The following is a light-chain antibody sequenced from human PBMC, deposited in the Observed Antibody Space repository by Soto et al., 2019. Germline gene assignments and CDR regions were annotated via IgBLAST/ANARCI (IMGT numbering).Light chain of an antibody. CDR2: STN. CDR1: SSNIGSNT. CDR3: AAWDDSLNGHVV. J-gene: IGLJ2*01. V-gene: IGLV1-44*01. Sequence: QSVLTQPPSASGIPGQRVTIACSGSSSNIGSNTVNWYQQLPGTAPKLLNYSTNQRPSGVPDRFSGSKSGTSASLAISGLQSEDEADYYCAAWDDSLNGHVVFGGGTKLTVL.